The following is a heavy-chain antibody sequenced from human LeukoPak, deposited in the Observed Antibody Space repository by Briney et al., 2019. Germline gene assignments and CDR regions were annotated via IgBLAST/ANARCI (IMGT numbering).Heavy chain of an antibody. CDR3: AKAEGSGSSRRPFDY. CDR2: ISGSGGST. CDR1: GFTFSSYA. V-gene: IGHV3-23*01. D-gene: IGHD3-10*01. J-gene: IGHJ4*02. Sequence: PGGSLRLSCAASGFTFSSYAMSWVRQAPGKGLEWVSAISGSGGSTYYADSVKGRFTISRDNSKNTLYLQMNSLRAEDTAVYYCAKAEGSGSSRRPFDYWDQGTLVTVSS.